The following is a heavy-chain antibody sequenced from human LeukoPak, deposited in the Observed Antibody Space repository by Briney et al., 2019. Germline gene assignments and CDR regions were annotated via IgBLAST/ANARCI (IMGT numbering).Heavy chain of an antibody. D-gene: IGHD5-18*01. CDR1: GFTFSTYG. CDR2: IWYDGSNK. Sequence: PGGSLRLSCAASGFTFSTYGIHWVRQASGRGLEWVAFIWYDGSNKYYADSVKGRFTISRDNSKNTLYLQMNSLRAEDTAVYYCARGETTARFDPWGQGTLVTVPS. J-gene: IGHJ5*02. CDR3: ARGETTARFDP. V-gene: IGHV3-33*01.